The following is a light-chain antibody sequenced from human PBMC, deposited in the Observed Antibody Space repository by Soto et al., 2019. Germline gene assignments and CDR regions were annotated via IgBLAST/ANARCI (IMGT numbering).Light chain of an antibody. CDR1: SSDIGSYNY. V-gene: IGLV2-14*01. CDR2: DVT. J-gene: IGLJ1*01. Sequence: QSVLTQPASGSGSPGQSITISCTGTSSDIGSYNYVSWYQQHPGKAPKLMIYDVTNRPSGVSNRFSGSKSGYTASLTISGLQAEDEADYYCSSYTGSSTPYVFGAGTKVTVL. CDR3: SSYTGSSTPYV.